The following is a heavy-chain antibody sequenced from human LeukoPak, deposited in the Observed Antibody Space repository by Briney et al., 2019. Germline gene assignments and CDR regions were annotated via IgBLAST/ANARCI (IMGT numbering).Heavy chain of an antibody. CDR2: IYYSGST. V-gene: IGHV4-59*01. Sequence: KPSETLSLTCTVSGGSISSYYWSWIRQPPGKGLEWIGYIYYSGSTNYNPSLKSRVTISVDTSKNQFSLKLSSVTAADTAVYYCARGGSSSWYHWGQGTLSPSPQ. CDR1: GGSISSYY. J-gene: IGHJ4*02. CDR3: ARGGSSSWYH. D-gene: IGHD6-13*01.